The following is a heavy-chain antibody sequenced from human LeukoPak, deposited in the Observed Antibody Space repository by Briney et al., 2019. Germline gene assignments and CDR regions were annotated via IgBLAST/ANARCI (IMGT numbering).Heavy chain of an antibody. Sequence: SETLSLTCTVSGGSFSSTSSYWGWIRQPPGKGLQSIAAIYYTGSTYYSPSLKSRVTISLDTSTNQFSLKLTSVTATDAAVYYCARLLYSGSGSFPDYWGQGTLVTVSS. V-gene: IGHV4-39*01. CDR2: IYYTGST. CDR3: ARLLYSGSGSFPDY. J-gene: IGHJ4*02. D-gene: IGHD3-10*01. CDR1: GGSFSSTSSY.